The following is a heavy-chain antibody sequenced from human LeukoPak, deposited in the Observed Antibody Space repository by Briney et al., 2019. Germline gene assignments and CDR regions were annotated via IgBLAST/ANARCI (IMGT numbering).Heavy chain of an antibody. J-gene: IGHJ6*02. CDR1: GFTVSSND. D-gene: IGHD5-24*01. V-gene: IGHV3-53*01. Sequence: GGSLRLSCEASGFTVSSNDMSWVRQAPGKGLEWVSVIYSGGSTDYADSVKGRFTISRDNSKNTLCLQMNSLRAEDTAVYYCAKGPKNYPTYGMDAWGQGTTVTVSS. CDR3: AKGPKNYPTYGMDA. CDR2: IYSGGST.